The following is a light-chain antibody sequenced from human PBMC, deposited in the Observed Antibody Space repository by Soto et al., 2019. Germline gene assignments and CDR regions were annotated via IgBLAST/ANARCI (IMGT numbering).Light chain of an antibody. CDR1: QSFSSSY. CDR3: QQYGSSPPYT. CDR2: GAS. J-gene: IGKJ2*01. Sequence: EIVVTQSPGTLSLSPGERATLSCRASQSFSSSYLAWYQQKPGQAPRLLIYGASSRATGIPDRFSGSGSGTDFALTISRLEPEAFAVYYCQQYGSSPPYTFGQGTKLEIK. V-gene: IGKV3-20*01.